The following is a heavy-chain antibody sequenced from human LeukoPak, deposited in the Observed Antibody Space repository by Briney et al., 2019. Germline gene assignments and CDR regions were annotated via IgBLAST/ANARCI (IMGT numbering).Heavy chain of an antibody. CDR2: IKQDGSEK. Sequence: GGSLRLSCAASRFTFSSYSMSWVRQAPGKGLGWVATIKQDGSEKYYVDSVKGRFTISRDNAKKSLFLQMNSLRAEDTAVYYCAKDLPAAGSFDYWGQGTLVTVSS. CDR3: AKDLPAAGSFDY. V-gene: IGHV3-7*01. CDR1: RFTFSSYS. J-gene: IGHJ4*02. D-gene: IGHD6-13*01.